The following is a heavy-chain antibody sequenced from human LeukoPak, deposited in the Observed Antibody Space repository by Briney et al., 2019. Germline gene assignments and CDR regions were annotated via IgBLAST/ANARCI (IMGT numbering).Heavy chain of an antibody. CDR1: GGSISSYY. V-gene: IGHV4-59*08. CDR2: IYYSGST. D-gene: IGHD3-16*01. CDR3: ARRGGGNWFDP. J-gene: IGHJ5*02. Sequence: SETLSLTCTVSGGSISSYYWSWIRQPPGKGLEWIGYIYYSGSTNYNPSLKSRVTISVDTSKNQFSLKLSSVTAADTAVYYCARRGGGNWFDPWGWGTLVTVSS.